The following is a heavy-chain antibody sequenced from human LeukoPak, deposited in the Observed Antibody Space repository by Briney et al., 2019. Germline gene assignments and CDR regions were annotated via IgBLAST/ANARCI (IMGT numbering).Heavy chain of an antibody. Sequence: GGSLRLSCVASGFTFRTFGRAWVRQAPGKGLEWVAHTGLYGDGEYAESVRGRFTISRDNAKSSVYLEMNSLRAEGTALYYCARWNYAYDRWGQGTLVTVSS. CDR1: GFTFRTFG. CDR2: TGLYGDGE. D-gene: IGHD1-7*01. J-gene: IGHJ5*02. V-gene: IGHV3-7*01. CDR3: ARWNYAYDR.